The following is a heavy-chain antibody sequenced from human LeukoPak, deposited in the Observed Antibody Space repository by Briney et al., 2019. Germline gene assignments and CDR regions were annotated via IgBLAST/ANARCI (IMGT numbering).Heavy chain of an antibody. V-gene: IGHV3-30*02. CDR2: LRYDGSYK. D-gene: IGHD5-18*01. J-gene: IGHJ4*02. Sequence: PGGSLRLSCAASGFIFSSYAMHWVRQAPGKGLEWVAFLRYDGSYKYFADSVKGRFTVSRDNSKDTLYLQMNSLRADDTAVYYCAKLDWGGSRYGYFDSWGQGTLVTVSS. CDR1: GFIFSSYA. CDR3: AKLDWGGSRYGYFDS.